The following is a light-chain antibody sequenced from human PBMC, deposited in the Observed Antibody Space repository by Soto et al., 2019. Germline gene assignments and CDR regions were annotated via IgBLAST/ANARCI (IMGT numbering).Light chain of an antibody. V-gene: IGLV2-14*01. J-gene: IGLJ1*01. CDR2: EVS. Sequence: QSVLTQPASVSGSPGQSITISCTGTSSDVGGYNYVSWYQQHPGKAPKLMIYEVSNRPSGVSSRFSGSKSGNTASLTISGLQPEDDADYYCSSYTTSTTPRVFGTGTKLTVL. CDR1: SSDVGGYNY. CDR3: SSYTTSTTPRV.